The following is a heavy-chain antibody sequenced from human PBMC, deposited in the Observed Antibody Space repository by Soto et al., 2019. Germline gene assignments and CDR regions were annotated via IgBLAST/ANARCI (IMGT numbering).Heavy chain of an antibody. CDR1: GFSVSRNY. Sequence: QLVETGGGLIQPGTSLTLSCAASGFSVSRNYMTWVRQAPGKGLEWVSFVYSGGATFYADSVKGRFILSRDDSQNTMYLQMNNLRAEDTAEYYCAKDNSPYSGYNSFDYWGEGTLVTVSS. V-gene: IGHV3-53*02. J-gene: IGHJ4*02. CDR3: AKDNSPYSGYNSFDY. D-gene: IGHD5-12*01. CDR2: VYSGGAT.